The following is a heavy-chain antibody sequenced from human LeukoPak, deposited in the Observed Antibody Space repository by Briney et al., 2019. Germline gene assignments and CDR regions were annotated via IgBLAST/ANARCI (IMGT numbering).Heavy chain of an antibody. CDR1: GFTFSSYW. CDR3: AKSAVRGLPVLGN. Sequence: GGSLRLSCAASGFTFSSYWMIWVRQAPGKGLEWVANIKQDGSEKYYVDSVKGRFTISRDNSKNTLYLQINSLRAEDTAVYYCAKSAVRGLPVLGNWGQGTLVTVSS. D-gene: IGHD2-21*02. CDR2: IKQDGSEK. V-gene: IGHV3-7*01. J-gene: IGHJ4*02.